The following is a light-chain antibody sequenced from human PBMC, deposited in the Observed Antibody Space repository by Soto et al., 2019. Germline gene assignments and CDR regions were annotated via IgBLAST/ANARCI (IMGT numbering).Light chain of an antibody. CDR1: QNVRSY. CDR3: QQRINGPIK. J-gene: IGKJ5*01. V-gene: IGKV3-11*01. CDR2: DAS. Sequence: EIVLTQSLATLSLSPGERATLSCGASQNVRSYLAWYQQKPGQAPRLLIYDASNRATGIPARFSGSGSGTDFTLTICSLEPEDFAIYYCQQRINGPIKLGQVTLLEIK.